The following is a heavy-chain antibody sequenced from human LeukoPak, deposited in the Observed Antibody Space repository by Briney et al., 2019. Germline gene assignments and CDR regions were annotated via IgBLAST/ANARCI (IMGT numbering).Heavy chain of an antibody. J-gene: IGHJ6*02. D-gene: IGHD3-10*01. CDR1: GFPFSAFY. CDR3: ARDRAGAGNYYNNPHSLDL. Sequence: GGSVRLPCAASGFPFSAFYMSWVRQAPGKGLEWLSYISSGSRYTLYADSVGGRFTVSRDDAQNLLFLQMNSLRAEDTAVYFCARDRAGAGNYYNNPHSLDLWGQGTGVSVSS. CDR2: ISSGSRYT. V-gene: IGHV3-11*05.